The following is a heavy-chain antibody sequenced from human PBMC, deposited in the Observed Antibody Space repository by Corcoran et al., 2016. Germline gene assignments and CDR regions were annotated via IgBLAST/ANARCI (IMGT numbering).Heavy chain of an antibody. CDR3: AGDYVAETYYYDSSGRGGMDV. V-gene: IGHV1-18*01. D-gene: IGHD3-22*01. J-gene: IGHJ6*02. CDR1: GYTFTSYG. Sequence: QVQLVQSGAEVKKPGASVKVSCKASGYTFTSYGISWVRQAPGQGLEWMGWISAYNGNTNYAQKLQGRVTMTTDTSTSTAYMELRSLRSDETAVYYCAGDYVAETYYYDSSGRGGMDVWGQGTTVTVSS. CDR2: ISAYNGNT.